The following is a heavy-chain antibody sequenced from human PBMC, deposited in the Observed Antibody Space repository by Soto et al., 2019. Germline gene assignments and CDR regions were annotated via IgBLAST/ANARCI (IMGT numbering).Heavy chain of an antibody. CDR3: ARDLVGATTRFRNAFDI. CDR2: IKSKTDGGTT. CDR1: GFTFSNAW. D-gene: IGHD1-26*01. V-gene: IGHV3-15*07. Sequence: PGGSLRLSCAASGFTFSNAWMNWVRQAPGKGLEWVGRIKSKTDGGTTDYAAPVKGRFTISRDDSKNTLYLQMNSLRAEDTAVYYCARDLVGATTRFRNAFDIRAQRTMVTGSS. J-gene: IGHJ3*02.